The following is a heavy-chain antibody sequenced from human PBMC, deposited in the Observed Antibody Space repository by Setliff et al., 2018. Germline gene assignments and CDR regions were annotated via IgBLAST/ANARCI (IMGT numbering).Heavy chain of an antibody. CDR3: ARGRSNFWGYYFDY. CDR1: GGSFSGYY. CDR2: INQSGST. V-gene: IGHV4-34*01. Sequence: LSLTCAVYGGSFSGYYWSWIRQPPGKGLEWIGEINQSGSTTYNPSLKSRVTISVDKSKNQFSLKLSSVTAADTAVYYCARGRSNFWGYYFDYWGQGTLVTVSS. D-gene: IGHD3-3*01. J-gene: IGHJ4*02.